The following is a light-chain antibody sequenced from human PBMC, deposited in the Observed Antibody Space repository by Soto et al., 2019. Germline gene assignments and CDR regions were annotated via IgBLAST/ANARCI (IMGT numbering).Light chain of an antibody. CDR1: SSDVGSYNR. CDR3: CSNAGSYSWV. CDR2: DVT. Sequence: QSALTQPPSVSGSPGQSVTISCTGTSSDVGSYNRVSWYQQPPGTAPKLMIYDVTKRPSGVPDRISGSKSGNTASLTISGLQAEDEADYYCCSNAGSYSWVFGGGTKVTVL. J-gene: IGLJ2*01. V-gene: IGLV2-18*02.